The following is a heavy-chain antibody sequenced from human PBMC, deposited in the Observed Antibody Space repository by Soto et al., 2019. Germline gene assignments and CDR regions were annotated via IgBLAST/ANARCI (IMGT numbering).Heavy chain of an antibody. V-gene: IGHV2-5*01. J-gene: IGHJ4*02. Sequence: ITLKESGPTLVKPTQTVTLTCTFSGFSLSTSGLGVGWLRQPPGNALEWLALISWQADKRYSPSLKSRLTINTDTFKDQVVLTMTNMDPVDTATYYCAHRLSGSYFDYWGQGTLVTGSS. CDR3: AHRLSGSYFDY. D-gene: IGHD1-26*01. CDR2: ISWQADK. CDR1: GFSLSTSGLG.